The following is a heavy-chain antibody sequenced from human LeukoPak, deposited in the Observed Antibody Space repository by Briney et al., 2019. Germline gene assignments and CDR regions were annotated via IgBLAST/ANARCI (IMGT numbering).Heavy chain of an antibody. J-gene: IGHJ6*03. Sequence: ASVKVTCKASGYTFTSYGISWVRQAPGQGLEWMGWISAYNGNTNYAQKLQGRVTMTTDTSTSTAYMELRSLRSDDTAVYYCARVYGDFWSGYLDYYYMDVWGKGTTVTVSS. V-gene: IGHV1-18*01. CDR2: ISAYNGNT. CDR3: ARVYGDFWSGYLDYYYMDV. CDR1: GYTFTSYG. D-gene: IGHD3-3*01.